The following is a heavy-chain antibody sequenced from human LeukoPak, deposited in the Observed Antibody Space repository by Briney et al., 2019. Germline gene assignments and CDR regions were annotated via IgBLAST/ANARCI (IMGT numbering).Heavy chain of an antibody. CDR2: INHSGST. CDR1: GGSFSGYY. D-gene: IGHD3-10*01. J-gene: IGHJ4*02. V-gene: IGHV4-34*01. CDR3: ARGPYYVSGYPNTFDY. Sequence: SETLSLTCAVYGGSFSGYYWSWIRQPPGKGLEWIGEINHSGSTNYNPSLKSRVTISVDTSKNQFSLKLSSVTAADTAVYYCARGPYYVSGYPNTFDYGGQGTLVTVSS.